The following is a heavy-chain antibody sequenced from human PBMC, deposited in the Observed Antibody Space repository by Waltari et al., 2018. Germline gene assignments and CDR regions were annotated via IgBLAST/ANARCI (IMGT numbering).Heavy chain of an antibody. V-gene: IGHV4-34*12. CDR2: ILYRGST. D-gene: IGHD2-21*01. Sequence: QVQLHQWGAGQLKPSETLSLTCAVSGESFLGSVWSWIRQSPGKGLEWLGAILYRGSTNYNPTLASRLSLSVDTTKKQFSLRLTSVTAADAALYFCARYGEVPPNYFFDYWGQGTLVTVSS. J-gene: IGHJ4*01. CDR3: ARYGEVPPNYFFDY. CDR1: GESFLGSV.